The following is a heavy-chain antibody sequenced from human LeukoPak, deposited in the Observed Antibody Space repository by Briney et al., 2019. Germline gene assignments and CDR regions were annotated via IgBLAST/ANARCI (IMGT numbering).Heavy chain of an antibody. Sequence: SQTLSLTCTVSGGSISSGSYYWSWIRQPAGKGLEWIGRIYTSGSTNYNPSLKSRVTISVDTSKNQFSLKLSSVTAADTAVYYCARGSQGSSWYYFDYWGQGTLVTVSS. V-gene: IGHV4-61*02. J-gene: IGHJ4*02. CDR2: IYTSGST. CDR1: GGSISSGSYY. CDR3: ARGSQGSSWYYFDY. D-gene: IGHD6-13*01.